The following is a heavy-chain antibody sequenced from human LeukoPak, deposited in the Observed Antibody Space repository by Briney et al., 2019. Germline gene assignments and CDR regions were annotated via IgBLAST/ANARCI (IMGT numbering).Heavy chain of an antibody. CDR2: ISGSGGST. D-gene: IGHD2-15*01. J-gene: IGHJ5*02. CDR3: AKDSSWQLLPPGWFEP. CDR1: GFTFSSYA. V-gene: IGHV3-23*01. Sequence: PGGSLRLSCAASGFTFSSYAMSWVPQAPGKGLEWVSAISGSGGSTYYADSVKGRFTISRDNSKNTLYLQMNSLRAEDTAVYYCAKDSSWQLLPPGWFEPWGQGTLVTVSS.